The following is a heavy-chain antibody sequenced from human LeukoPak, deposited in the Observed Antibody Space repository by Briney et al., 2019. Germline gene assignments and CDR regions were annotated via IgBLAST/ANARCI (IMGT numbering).Heavy chain of an antibody. Sequence: KPGGFLRLSCLSSGFSFSSYSMNWVRQAPGKGLEWVASFSSDGTHTAYGESVRGRFTISRDNAKNSVHLQMNSLRVEDTALYYCARDVQWLVEFWGQGTLVTVSS. V-gene: IGHV3-21*06. CDR3: ARDVQWLVEF. J-gene: IGHJ4*02. CDR2: FSSDGTHT. D-gene: IGHD6-19*01. CDR1: GFSFSSYS.